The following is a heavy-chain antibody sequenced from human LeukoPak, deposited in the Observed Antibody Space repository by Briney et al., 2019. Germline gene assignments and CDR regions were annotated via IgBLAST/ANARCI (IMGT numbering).Heavy chain of an antibody. CDR3: ARGGYCSSTSCYMGAHDWFDP. CDR1: GGSISSGSYY. J-gene: IGHJ5*02. CDR2: IYTSGST. D-gene: IGHD2-2*02. V-gene: IGHV4-61*02. Sequence: SQTLSLTCTVSGGSISSGSYYWSWIRQPAGKGLEWIGRIYTSGSTNYNPSLKSRVTISVDTSKNQFYLKLSSVTAADTAVYYCARGGYCSSTSCYMGAHDWFDPWGQGTLVTVSS.